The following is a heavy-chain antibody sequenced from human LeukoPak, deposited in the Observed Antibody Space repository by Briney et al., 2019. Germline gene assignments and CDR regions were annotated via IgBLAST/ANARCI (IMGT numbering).Heavy chain of an antibody. V-gene: IGHV3-7*01. Sequence: GGSLRLSCAASGFTFSSYWMSWVRQAPGKGLEWVANIKQDGSEKYYVDSVKGRFTISRDNAKNSLYLQMNSLRAEDTAVYYCAKEIMGDYYYMDAWGKGTTVTVSS. CDR2: IKQDGSEK. CDR1: GFTFSSYW. J-gene: IGHJ6*03. D-gene: IGHD3-16*01. CDR3: AKEIMGDYYYMDA.